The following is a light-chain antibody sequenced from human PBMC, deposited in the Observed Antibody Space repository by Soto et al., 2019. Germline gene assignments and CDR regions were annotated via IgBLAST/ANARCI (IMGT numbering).Light chain of an antibody. V-gene: IGKV1-6*01. CDR3: LQDHSYPRT. CDR2: ATS. J-gene: IGKJ1*01. Sequence: AIQMTQSPPSLSASVGDRVILTCRASQDIRNELGWYQQKPGKAPKLLIYATSNLQGGVPLRFSGSGSGTEFTLTISSLQPEDFAAYYCLQDHSYPRTFGQGTRVEIK. CDR1: QDIRNE.